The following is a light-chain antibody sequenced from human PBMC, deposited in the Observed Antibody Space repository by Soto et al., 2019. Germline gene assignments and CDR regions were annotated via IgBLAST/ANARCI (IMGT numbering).Light chain of an antibody. CDR3: SSYTSSSTGV. V-gene: IGLV2-14*01. Sequence: QSALTQPASVSGSPGQSITISCTGTSSDVGGYNSVSWYQQHPGKAPKLMIYEVSNRPSGVSNRFSGSKSGNTASLTISGLQAEDEADYYCSSYTSSSTGVFGAGTKLTVL. CDR2: EVS. CDR1: SSDVGGYNS. J-gene: IGLJ1*01.